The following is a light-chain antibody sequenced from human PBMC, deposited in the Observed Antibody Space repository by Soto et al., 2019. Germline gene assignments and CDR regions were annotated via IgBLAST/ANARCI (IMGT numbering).Light chain of an antibody. CDR1: SSDVGGHNL. Sequence: QSALTQPASVSGSPGQSITISCTGTSSDVGGHNLVSWYQQHPGQAPKLMIYEVSKRPFGVSARFSASKSGNTASLTISGLQAEDEADYYCCSCGGSRAVFGGGTQLTVL. CDR2: EVS. CDR3: CSCGGSRAV. J-gene: IGLJ7*01. V-gene: IGLV2-23*02.